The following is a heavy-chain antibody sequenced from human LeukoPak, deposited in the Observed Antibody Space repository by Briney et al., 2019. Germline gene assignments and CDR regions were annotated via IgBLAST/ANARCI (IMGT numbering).Heavy chain of an antibody. Sequence: GESLKISCKGSGYSFTNYWIGWVRQMPGKGLEWMGIIYPGDSDTRYSPSFQGQVTISADKSISTAYLQWSSLKASDTAMYYCARQTGLVPYYYYMDVWGKGTTVTVSS. V-gene: IGHV5-51*01. D-gene: IGHD6-6*01. J-gene: IGHJ6*03. CDR3: ARQTGLVPYYYYMDV. CDR2: IYPGDSDT. CDR1: GYSFTNYW.